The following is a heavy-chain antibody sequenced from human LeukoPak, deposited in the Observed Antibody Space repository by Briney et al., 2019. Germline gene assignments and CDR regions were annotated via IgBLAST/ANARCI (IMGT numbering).Heavy chain of an antibody. CDR3: ARPIFPNFNNEGGWDY. CDR2: IYYSGST. D-gene: IGHD2-21*01. Sequence: PSETLSLTCTVSGGSISSSSYYWGWIRQPPGKGLEWIGSIYYSGSTYYNPSLKSRVTISVDTSKNQFSLKLNSVTAADTAVYYCARPIFPNFNNEGGWDYWGQGTLVTVSS. J-gene: IGHJ4*02. CDR1: GGSISSSSYY. V-gene: IGHV4-39*01.